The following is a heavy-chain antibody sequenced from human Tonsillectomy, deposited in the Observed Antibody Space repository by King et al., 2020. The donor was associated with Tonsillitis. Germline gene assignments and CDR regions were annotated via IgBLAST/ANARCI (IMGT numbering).Heavy chain of an antibody. CDR2: IYYSGST. V-gene: IGHV4-30-4*07. CDR3: ARGSGFYYFDY. D-gene: IGHD2-15*01. J-gene: IGHJ4*02. Sequence: VQLQESGPGLVKPSQTLSLTCAVSGGSISSGGYSWSWIRQPPGQGLEWIGYIYYSGSTYYNPSLKSRVTISVDTSKNQFSLKMSSVTAADTAVYDCARGSGFYYFDYWGQGTLVTVSS. CDR1: GGSISSGGYS.